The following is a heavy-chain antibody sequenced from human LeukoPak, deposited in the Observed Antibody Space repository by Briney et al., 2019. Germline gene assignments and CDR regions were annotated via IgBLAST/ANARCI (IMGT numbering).Heavy chain of an antibody. D-gene: IGHD2/OR15-2a*01. Sequence: GGSLRLSCAASGFTVSSNYMSWVRQAPGEGLEWVSVIYSSGTTYYADSVKGRFTISRDNSKNTLYLQMNSLRGEDTAVYYCARVLSVSYCDSWGQGTLVTVSS. V-gene: IGHV3-53*01. CDR1: GFTVSSNY. J-gene: IGHJ4*02. CDR2: IYSSGTT. CDR3: ARVLSVSYCDS.